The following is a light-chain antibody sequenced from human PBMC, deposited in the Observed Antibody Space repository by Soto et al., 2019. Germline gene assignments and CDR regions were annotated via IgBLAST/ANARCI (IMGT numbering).Light chain of an antibody. CDR3: QQYRSSPIT. J-gene: IGKJ5*01. V-gene: IGKV3-20*01. CDR2: GGS. Sequence: EIVLTQSPGTLSLSPGERATLSCRASQSISASYLAWYQQTRGQAPRLLIYGGSSRATGIPVRFVGGGSGTDFTLTISGLEPEDFAVYYCQQYRSSPITFGHGTRLE. CDR1: QSISASY.